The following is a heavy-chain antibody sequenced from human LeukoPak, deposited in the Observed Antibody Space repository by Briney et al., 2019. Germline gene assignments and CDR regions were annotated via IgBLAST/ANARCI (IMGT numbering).Heavy chain of an antibody. CDR1: GGPISSSSYY. J-gene: IGHJ4*02. V-gene: IGHV4-39*01. D-gene: IGHD3-10*01. CDR2: IYYSGST. Sequence: SETLSLTCTVSGGPISSSSYYWGWIRQPPGKGLEWIGIIYYSGSTYYNPSLKSRVTISVGTSKNQFSLKLRSVTAADTAVYYCARHRSNYYGSGISYFDYWGQGTLATVSS. CDR3: ARHRSNYYGSGISYFDY.